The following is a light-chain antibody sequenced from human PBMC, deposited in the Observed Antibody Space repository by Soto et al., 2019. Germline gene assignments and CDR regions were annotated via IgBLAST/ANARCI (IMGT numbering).Light chain of an antibody. J-gene: IGKJ1*01. V-gene: IGKV1-5*03. CDR3: QQYNSYSWT. CDR2: KAS. CDR1: QSMNNW. Sequence: DIQMTQSPSPLSASVGDRVTITCRASQSMNNWLAWFQQKPGKAPKLLIYKASTLESGVPSRFSGSGSGTEFTLTISSLQPDDSATYYCQQYNSYSWTFGQGTKVEIK.